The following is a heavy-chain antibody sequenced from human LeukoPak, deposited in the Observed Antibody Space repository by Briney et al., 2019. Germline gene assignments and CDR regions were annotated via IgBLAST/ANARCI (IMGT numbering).Heavy chain of an antibody. CDR1: GGSISSYY. CDR2: IYYSGST. Sequence: PSETLSLTCTVSGGSISSYYWSWIRQPPGKGLEWIGYIYYSGSTNCNPSLKSRVTISVDTSKNQFSLKLSSVTAADTAVYYCARPPGYWGQGTLVTVSS. V-gene: IGHV4-59*08. J-gene: IGHJ4*02. CDR3: ARPPGY.